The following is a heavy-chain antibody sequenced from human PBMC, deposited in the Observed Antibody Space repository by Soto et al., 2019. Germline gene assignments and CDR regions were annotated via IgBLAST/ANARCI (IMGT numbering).Heavy chain of an antibody. J-gene: IGHJ6*02. CDR3: ARDREGGTSYYDFWSGEPQYYYYGMDV. CDR1: GYTFTSYA. D-gene: IGHD3-3*01. CDR2: INAGNGNT. V-gene: IGHV1-3*01. Sequence: ASVKVSCKASGYTFTSYAMQWVRQAPGQRLEWMRWINAGNGNTKYSQKFQGRVTITRDTSASTAYMELSSLRSEDTAVYYCARDREGGTSYYDFWSGEPQYYYYGMDVWGQGTTVTVSS.